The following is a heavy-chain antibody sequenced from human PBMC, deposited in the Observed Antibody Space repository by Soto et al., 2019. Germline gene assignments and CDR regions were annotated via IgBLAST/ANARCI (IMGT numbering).Heavy chain of an antibody. Sequence: ASETLSLTCAVYGGSFSGYYWSWIRQPPGKGLEWIGEINHSGSTNYNPSLKSRVTISVDTSKNQFSLKLSSVTAADTAVYYCAGRSGLRYFDWLLSYWGQGTLVTVSS. D-gene: IGHD3-9*01. CDR1: GGSFSGYY. CDR2: INHSGST. CDR3: AGRSGLRYFDWLLSY. J-gene: IGHJ4*02. V-gene: IGHV4-34*01.